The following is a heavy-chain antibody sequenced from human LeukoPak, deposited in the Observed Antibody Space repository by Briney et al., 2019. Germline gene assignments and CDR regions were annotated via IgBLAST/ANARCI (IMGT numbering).Heavy chain of an antibody. CDR3: TTDHLWFGELQGFDY. D-gene: IGHD3-10*01. J-gene: IGHJ4*02. Sequence: PGGSLRLSCAASGFTFSSYAMSWVRQAPGKGLEWVGRIKSKTDGGTTDYAAPVKGRFTISRDDSKNTLYLQMNSLKTGDTAVYYCTTDHLWFGELQGFDYWGQGTLVTVSS. CDR2: IKSKTDGGTT. V-gene: IGHV3-15*01. CDR1: GFTFSSYA.